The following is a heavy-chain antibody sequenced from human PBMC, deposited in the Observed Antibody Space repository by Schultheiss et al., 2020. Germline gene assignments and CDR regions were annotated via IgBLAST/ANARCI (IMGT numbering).Heavy chain of an antibody. CDR3: ARHSRYSGYDSHDY. Sequence: SETLSLTCAVSGGSISSSKWWSWVRQPPGKGLEWIGEIYHTGSTNYNPSLKSRVTISVDTSKNQFSLKLSSVTAADTAVYYCARHSRYSGYDSHDYWGQGTLVTVSS. V-gene: IGHV4-4*02. D-gene: IGHD5-12*01. J-gene: IGHJ4*02. CDR1: GGSISSSKW. CDR2: IYHTGST.